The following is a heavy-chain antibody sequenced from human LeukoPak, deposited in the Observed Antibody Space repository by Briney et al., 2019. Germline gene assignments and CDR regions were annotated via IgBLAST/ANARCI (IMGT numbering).Heavy chain of an antibody. D-gene: IGHD2-15*01. CDR2: ICTSGST. J-gene: IGHJ5*02. CDR3: ARGARVVVAASWFDP. V-gene: IGHV4-4*07. CDR1: GVSISSYY. Sequence: SETLSLTCTASGVSISSYYWSWIRQPAGKGLEWIGRICTSGSTNYNPSLKSRVTMSVDTSKNQFSLKLSSVTAADTAVYYCARGARVVVAASWFDPWGQGTLVTVSS.